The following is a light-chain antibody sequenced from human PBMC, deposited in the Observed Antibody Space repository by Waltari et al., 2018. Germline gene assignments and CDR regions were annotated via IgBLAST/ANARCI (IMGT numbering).Light chain of an antibody. Sequence: QSVLTQPPSVSGTPGQRVTISCSGSTSNIGAGPDVHWYQHLPGTAPKLLIYGNNNRPSGAPDRFSGSKSGTSASLAITGLQADDEADYFCQSFDNMLSGGVVFGGGTKLAVL. CDR3: QSFDNMLSGGVV. CDR1: TSNIGAGPD. CDR2: GNN. J-gene: IGLJ2*01. V-gene: IGLV1-40*01.